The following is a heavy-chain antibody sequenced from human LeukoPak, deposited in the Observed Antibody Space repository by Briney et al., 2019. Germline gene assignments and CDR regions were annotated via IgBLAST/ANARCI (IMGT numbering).Heavy chain of an antibody. V-gene: IGHV3-7*05. Sequence: GGSLRLSCAASGFTFSAYWMTWVRQAPGKGLEWVANIKRDGSDIHYVDSVEGRFTISRDNAKNSLYLQMNSLRAEDTAVYYCARRYSSGWSIDCWGQGTLVTVSS. CDR2: IKRDGSDI. J-gene: IGHJ4*02. D-gene: IGHD6-19*01. CDR3: ARRYSSGWSIDC. CDR1: GFTFSAYW.